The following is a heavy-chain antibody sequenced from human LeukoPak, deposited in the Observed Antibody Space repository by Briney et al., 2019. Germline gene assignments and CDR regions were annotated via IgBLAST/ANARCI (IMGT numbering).Heavy chain of an antibody. CDR3: ARTYNWNDAGGFDY. Sequence: GGSLRLSCAASGFTFSVSAMYWVRQASGEGLEWVGRIRNKANNYATAYAASLKGRFTISRDDSKNTAYLQMNSLETEDTAMYYCARTYNWNDAGGFDYWGQGTLVTVSS. V-gene: IGHV3-73*01. CDR1: GFTFSVSA. J-gene: IGHJ4*02. D-gene: IGHD1-20*01. CDR2: IRNKANNYAT.